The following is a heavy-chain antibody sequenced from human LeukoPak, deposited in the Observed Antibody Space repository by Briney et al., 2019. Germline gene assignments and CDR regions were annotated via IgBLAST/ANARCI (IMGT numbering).Heavy chain of an antibody. J-gene: IGHJ4*02. V-gene: IGHV3-7*01. D-gene: IGHD3-3*01. CDR3: ARDSNYDFWSGYQYPSDY. CDR1: GFTFSSYW. CDR2: IKQDGSEK. Sequence: GGSLRLSYAASGFTFSSYWMSWVRQAPGKGLEWVANIKQDGSEKYYVDSVKGRFTISRDNAKNSLYLQMNSLRAEDTAVYYCARDSNYDFWSGYQYPSDYWGQGTLVTVSS.